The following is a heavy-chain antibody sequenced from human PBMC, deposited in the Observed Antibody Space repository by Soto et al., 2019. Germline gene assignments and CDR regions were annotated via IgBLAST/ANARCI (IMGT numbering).Heavy chain of an antibody. CDR3: TRHAHAHGNCRARFYYYYYGRDG. CDR1: GFTFGDYA. Sequence: GGSLRLSCTASGFTFGDYAMSWFRQAPGKGLEWVGFIRSKAYGGTTEYAASVKGRFTISRDDSKSIAYLQMNSLKNEDTAVYYCTRHAHAHGNCRARFYYYYYGRDGWGQRSTFTVAS. D-gene: IGHD2-21*01. J-gene: IGHJ6*02. CDR2: IRSKAYGGTT. V-gene: IGHV3-49*03.